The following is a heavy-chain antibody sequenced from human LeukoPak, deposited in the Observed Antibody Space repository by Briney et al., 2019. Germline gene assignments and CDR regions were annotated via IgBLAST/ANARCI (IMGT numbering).Heavy chain of an antibody. CDR1: GFTFSSYS. CDR2: ISRDSNYI. CDR3: ARDVARISDY. V-gene: IGHV3-21*01. Sequence: GGSLRLSCAASGFTFSSYSMNWVRQASGKGLEWVSSISRDSNYIYYADSVKGRFTISRDNAKNSLYLQMNSLRAEDTAVYYCARDVARISDYWGQGALVTVSS. J-gene: IGHJ4*02. D-gene: IGHD2-15*01.